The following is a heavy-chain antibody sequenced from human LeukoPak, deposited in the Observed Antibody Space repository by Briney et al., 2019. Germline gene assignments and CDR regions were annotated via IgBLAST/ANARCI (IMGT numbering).Heavy chain of an antibody. V-gene: IGHV3-23*01. CDR2: ISGSGGST. J-gene: IGHJ4*02. CDR3: ARASSYSSSWPIDY. CDR1: GFTFSSYA. Sequence: PGGSLRLSCAASGFTFSSYAMSWVRQAPGKGLEWVSAISGSGGSTYYADSVKGRFTISRDNSKNTLYLQMNSLRAGDTAVYYCARASSYSSSWPIDYWGQGILVTVSS. D-gene: IGHD6-13*01.